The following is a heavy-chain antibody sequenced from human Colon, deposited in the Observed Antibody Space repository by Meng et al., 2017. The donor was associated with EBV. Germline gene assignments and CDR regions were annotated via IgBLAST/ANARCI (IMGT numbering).Heavy chain of an antibody. CDR2: VYHTGST. Sequence: QGEPPGSGPGLVKPSGTLSLTCAVLGGSISSSHWWTWVRQPPGKGLEWIGEVYHTGSTKYNPSLKSRLTISVDKSKNQFSLNLTSVTAADTAVYYCARVWQSLTAFFDSWGQGTLVTVSS. D-gene: IGHD2-21*01. CDR3: ARVWQSLTAFFDS. CDR1: GGSISSSHW. V-gene: IGHV4-4*02. J-gene: IGHJ4*02.